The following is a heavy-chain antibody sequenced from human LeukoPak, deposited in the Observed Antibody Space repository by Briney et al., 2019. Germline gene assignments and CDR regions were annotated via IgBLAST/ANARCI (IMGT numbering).Heavy chain of an antibody. Sequence: SETLSLTCTVSGGSISSYYWSWIRQPPGKGLEWIGYIYYSGSTNYNPSLKSRVTISVDTSKNQFSLKLSSVTAADTAVYYCARRTYYYDSSGYYSEYYFDYWGQGTLVTVSS. J-gene: IGHJ4*02. CDR1: GGSISSYY. V-gene: IGHV4-59*08. CDR2: IYYSGST. D-gene: IGHD3-22*01. CDR3: ARRTYYYDSSGYYSEYYFDY.